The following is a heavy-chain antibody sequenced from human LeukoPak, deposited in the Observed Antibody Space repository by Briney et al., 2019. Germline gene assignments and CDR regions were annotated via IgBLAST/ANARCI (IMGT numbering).Heavy chain of an antibody. CDR2: ISSSSSYI. V-gene: IGHV3-21*01. CDR1: GFTFSSYS. CDR3: ARHHTRLLGWDAFDI. D-gene: IGHD2-15*01. Sequence: GGSLRLSCAASGFTFSSYSMNWVRQAPGKGLEWVSSISSSSSYIYYADSVKGRFTISRDNAKNSLYLQMNSLRAEDTAVYYCARHHTRLLGWDAFDIWGQGTMVTVSS. J-gene: IGHJ3*02.